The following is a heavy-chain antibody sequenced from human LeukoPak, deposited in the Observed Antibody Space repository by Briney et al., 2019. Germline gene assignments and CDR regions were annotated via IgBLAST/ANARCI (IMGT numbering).Heavy chain of an antibody. V-gene: IGHV3-7*01. CDR1: GFTIGTFETYW. Sequence: GGSLRLSCAASGFTIGTFETYWLSWVRQAPGRGLEWVANIKQDESEKYYVDSVKGRFTISRNNSKNTLYLQMNSLRAEDTAVYYCAKDRSGSYSQGLDYWGQGTLVTVSS. CDR3: AKDRSGSYSQGLDY. J-gene: IGHJ4*02. D-gene: IGHD1-26*01. CDR2: IKQDESEK.